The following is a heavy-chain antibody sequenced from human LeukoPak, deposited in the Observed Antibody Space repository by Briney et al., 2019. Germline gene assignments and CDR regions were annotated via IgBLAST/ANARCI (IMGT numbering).Heavy chain of an antibody. Sequence: GGSLTLSCAASGFTFRRYVMRWVSQAPGKGLEWVSAISGSGGSTYYADSVKGRFTISRDNSKNTLYLQMNSLRAEDTAVYYCAKNWDYWGQGTMVTVSS. CDR2: ISGSGGST. V-gene: IGHV3-23*01. CDR3: AKNWDY. CDR1: GFTFRRYV. J-gene: IGHJ4*02.